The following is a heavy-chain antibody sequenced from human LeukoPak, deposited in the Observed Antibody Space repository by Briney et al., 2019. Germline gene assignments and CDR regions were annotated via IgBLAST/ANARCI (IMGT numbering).Heavy chain of an antibody. CDR1: GYTFTGYY. CDR2: INPNSGGT. V-gene: IGHV1-2*06. J-gene: IGHJ4*02. Sequence: ASVKVSCKASGYTFTGYYMHWVRQAPGQGLEWMGRINPNSGGTNYAQKFQGRVTMTRDTSISTAYMELSRLRSDDTAVYYCAKGLYSGSYDGFDSWGQGALVTVSS. D-gene: IGHD1-26*01. CDR3: AKGLYSGSYDGFDS.